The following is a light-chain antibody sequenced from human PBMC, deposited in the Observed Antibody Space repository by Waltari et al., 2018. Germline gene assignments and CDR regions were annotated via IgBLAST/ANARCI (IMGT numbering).Light chain of an antibody. CDR1: SMVVGTINL. V-gene: IGLV2-23*02. CDR3: CSYAGAGTFHV. Sequence: QSALTQPASGSGSPGQWTTIPSPGTSMVVGTINLFSWFQRHPGKAPKLMIYEVAKRPSGVSNRFSGSKSGNTASLTISGLQAEDEADYYCCSYAGAGTFHVFGTGTKVTVL. J-gene: IGLJ1*01. CDR2: EVA.